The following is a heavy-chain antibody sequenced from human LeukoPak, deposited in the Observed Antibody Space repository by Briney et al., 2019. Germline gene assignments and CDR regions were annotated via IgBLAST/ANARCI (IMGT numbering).Heavy chain of an antibody. J-gene: IGHJ5*02. CDR3: ARAGPWQIDP. D-gene: IGHD3-10*01. CDR2: IYYSGST. Sequence: PSETLSLTCTVSGDSISSYYWSWIRQPPGKGLEWIGYIYYSGSTNYNPSLKGRVTISVDTSKNQFSLKLSSVTAADTAVYYCARAGPWQIDPWGQGTLVTVSS. V-gene: IGHV4-59*01. CDR1: GDSISSYY.